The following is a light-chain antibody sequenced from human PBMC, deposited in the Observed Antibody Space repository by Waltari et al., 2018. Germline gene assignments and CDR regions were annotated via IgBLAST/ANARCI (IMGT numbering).Light chain of an antibody. J-gene: IGKJ1*01. Sequence: DIVVTKSPPPLPVTPGEPDSIACRSSQSLLHSNGFNYLDWYLQKPGQSPQLLIYLGSNRASVVPNRFSGSGSGTDFTLKINRVEAEDVGVYYCMQSLRALWTFGQGTKVEIK. CDR1: QSLLHSNGFNY. CDR3: MQSLRALWT. CDR2: LGS. V-gene: IGKV2-28*01.